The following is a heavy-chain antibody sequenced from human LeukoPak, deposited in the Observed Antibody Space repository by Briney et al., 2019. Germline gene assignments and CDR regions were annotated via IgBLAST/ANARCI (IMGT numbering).Heavy chain of an antibody. V-gene: IGHV4-30-2*01. Sequence: SQTLSLTCAVSGGSISSGGYSWSWIPQPPGKGLEWIGYIYHRGSTDYHPSLKSRVNISVDRSKNQFSLKLSSVTAADTAVYYCARDVGLGIPVFDYWRQGTLVTVSS. CDR1: GGSISSGGYS. CDR3: ARDVGLGIPVFDY. D-gene: IGHD3/OR15-3a*01. CDR2: IYHRGST. J-gene: IGHJ4*02.